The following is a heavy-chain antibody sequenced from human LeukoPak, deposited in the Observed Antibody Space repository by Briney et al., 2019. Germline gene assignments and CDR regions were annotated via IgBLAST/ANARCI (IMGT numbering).Heavy chain of an antibody. D-gene: IGHD5-12*01. CDR3: AKKPVSSYDYYFDY. CDR1: GFTFSSYA. J-gene: IGHJ4*02. V-gene: IGHV3-23*01. Sequence: PGGSLRLSCAASGFTFSSYAMSWVRQAPGKGLEWVSAISGSGGNTYYADSVKGRFTISRDNSKNTLYLQMNSLRAEDTAVYYCAKKPVSSYDYYFDYWGQGTLVTVSS. CDR2: ISGSGGNT.